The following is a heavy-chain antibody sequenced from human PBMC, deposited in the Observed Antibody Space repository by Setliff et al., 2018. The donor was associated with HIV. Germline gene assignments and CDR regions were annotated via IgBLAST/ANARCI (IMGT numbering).Heavy chain of an antibody. CDR3: ALLEVPLIEGISPAL. Sequence: KTSETLSLTCTVSGGSITSYYWSWIRQPAGKGLEWFGRIYISGSTNYNPSFESRVAISVDTSKNQFSLKLNTVTAADTALYFCALLEVPLIEGISPALWGQGTLVTVSS. D-gene: IGHD3-22*01. CDR2: IYISGST. V-gene: IGHV4-4*07. J-gene: IGHJ4*02. CDR1: GGSITSYY.